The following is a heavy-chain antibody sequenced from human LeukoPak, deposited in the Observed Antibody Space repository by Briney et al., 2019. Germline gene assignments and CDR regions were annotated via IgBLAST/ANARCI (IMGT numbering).Heavy chain of an antibody. J-gene: IGHJ4*02. V-gene: IGHV4-4*07. CDR1: DDSINNYY. CDR2: IYSRGST. Sequence: PSETLSLTCTVSDDSINNYYWSWIRQPAGKGLEWIGRIYSRGSTNYNPSLKSRVTMSVDTSENQFSLKLTSVTAADTAVYYCARGPSHSSTWFFDYWGQGTLVTVSS. D-gene: IGHD6-13*01. CDR3: ARGPSHSSTWFFDY.